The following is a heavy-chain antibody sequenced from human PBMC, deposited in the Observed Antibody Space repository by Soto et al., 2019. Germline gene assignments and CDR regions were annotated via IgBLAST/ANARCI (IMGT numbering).Heavy chain of an antibody. Sequence: QVQLVQSGAEVKKPGSSVKVSCKASGGTFSSYAISWVRQAPGQGLEWMGGIIPIFGTANYAQKFQGRVTITADESTCEAEMAVRSLRSEQAAEYYLARDRHVNTFGRVGDGRWLASEMRGQATMVTVSS. CDR3: ARDRHVNTFGRVGDGRWLASEM. CDR1: GGTFSSYA. D-gene: IGHD3-16*01. V-gene: IGHV1-69*12. CDR2: IIPIFGTA. J-gene: IGHJ3*02.